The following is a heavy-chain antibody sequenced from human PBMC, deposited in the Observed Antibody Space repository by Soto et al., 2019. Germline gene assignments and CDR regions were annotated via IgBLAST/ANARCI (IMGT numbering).Heavy chain of an antibody. J-gene: IGHJ4*02. CDR2: IYSGGYT. V-gene: IGHV3-53*01. CDR1: GFTVSNNY. CDR3: GSRPGGGGY. D-gene: IGHD3-10*01. Sequence: EVQLVESGGGLIQPGGSLRLSCAVSGFTVSNNYMSWVRQAPGKGLEGVSVIYSGGYTAYGDSVKGRFTISRDNSKNTLLLKMKARGAPDPAVFPWGSRPGGGGYWGQGTLVTVSS.